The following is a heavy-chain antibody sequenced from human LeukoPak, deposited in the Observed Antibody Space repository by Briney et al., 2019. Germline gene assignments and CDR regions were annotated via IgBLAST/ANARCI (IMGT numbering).Heavy chain of an antibody. CDR3: ARVVELPGEGDYFDY. V-gene: IGHV1-46*01. CDR2: INPSGGNT. Sequence: AAVKVSCKASGYTFTGYYMHWVRQAPGQGLEWMGIINPSGGNTSYAQKFQGRVTMTRDMSTSTVYMELSSLRSEDTAVYYCARVVELPGEGDYFDYWGQGTLVTVSS. J-gene: IGHJ4*02. CDR1: GYTFTGYY. D-gene: IGHD3-16*01.